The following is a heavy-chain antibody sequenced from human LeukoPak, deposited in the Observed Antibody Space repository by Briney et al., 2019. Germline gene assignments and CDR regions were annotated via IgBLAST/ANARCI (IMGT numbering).Heavy chain of an antibody. CDR3: AKGVRSGTYYNCFDP. Sequence: GGSLRLSRVTSGFTLDDYALHWVRQAPGKGLEWISLISGDGKSTYYADSVKGRFTISRDNSKNSLYLQMSSLRADDTALYYCAKGVRSGTYYNCFDPWGQGTLVTVSS. J-gene: IGHJ5*02. D-gene: IGHD1-26*01. CDR1: GFTLDDYA. V-gene: IGHV3-43*02. CDR2: ISGDGKST.